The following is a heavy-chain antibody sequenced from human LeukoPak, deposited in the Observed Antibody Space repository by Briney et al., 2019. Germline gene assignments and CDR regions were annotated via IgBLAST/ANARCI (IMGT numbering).Heavy chain of an antibody. J-gene: IGHJ4*02. Sequence: GGSLRLSCAASGFTFSSDAMSWVRQAPGKGLEWVSAISGSGGSTYYADSVKGRFTISRDKSKNTRYLQMNSLRAEDTAVYYCAKATAGTEGFDYWGQGTLVTVSS. D-gene: IGHD6-19*01. CDR2: ISGSGGST. V-gene: IGHV3-23*01. CDR3: AKATAGTEGFDY. CDR1: GFTFSSDA.